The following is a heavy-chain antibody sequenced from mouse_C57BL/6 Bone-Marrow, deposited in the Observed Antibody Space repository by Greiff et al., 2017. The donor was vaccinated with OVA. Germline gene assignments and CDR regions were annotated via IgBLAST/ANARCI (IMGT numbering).Heavy chain of an antibody. CDR3: ARQRLRYAMDY. Sequence: QVQLQQPGAELVKPGASVTLSCKASGYTFTSYWMHWVKQRPGQGLEWLGMIHPNSGSTNYNEKFKSKATLTVDTSSSTAYMQLSSLTSEDYAVYYCARQRLRYAMDYGGQGTSVTVSS. V-gene: IGHV1-64*01. D-gene: IGHD2-4*01. CDR1: GYTFTSYW. CDR2: IHPNSGST. J-gene: IGHJ4*01.